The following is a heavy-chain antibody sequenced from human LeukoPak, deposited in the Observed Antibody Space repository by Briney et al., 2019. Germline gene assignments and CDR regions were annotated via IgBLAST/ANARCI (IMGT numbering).Heavy chain of an antibody. CDR3: ARVGGSSSP. D-gene: IGHD2-15*01. J-gene: IGHJ5*02. CDR2: ISYDGSNK. Sequence: GGSLRLSCAASGFTFSSYAMHWVRQAPGKGLEWVAVISYDGSNKYYADPVKGRFTISRDNSKNTLYLQMNSLRAEDTAVYYCARVGGSSSPWGQGTLVTVSS. V-gene: IGHV3-30*01. CDR1: GFTFSSYA.